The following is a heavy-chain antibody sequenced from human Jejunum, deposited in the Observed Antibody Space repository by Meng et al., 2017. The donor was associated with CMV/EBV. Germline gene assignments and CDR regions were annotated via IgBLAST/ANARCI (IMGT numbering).Heavy chain of an antibody. CDR2: IHSSGST. Sequence: QVQREESGPGLLKPSQTLSLTCTVSGGSISSGGYYWSWIRQHPGKGLEWIGYIHSSGSTYYNTSLRSRLTISVDTSKNQFSLKLSSVTAADTAVYYCARASYGSGSPLGESWFDPWGQGTLVTVSS. J-gene: IGHJ5*02. V-gene: IGHV4-31*03. CDR3: ARASYGSGSPLGESWFDP. CDR1: GGSISSGGYY. D-gene: IGHD3-10*01.